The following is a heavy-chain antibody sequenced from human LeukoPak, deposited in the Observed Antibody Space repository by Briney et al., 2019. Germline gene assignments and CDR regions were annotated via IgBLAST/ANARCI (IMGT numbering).Heavy chain of an antibody. CDR1: GITLSNYG. CDR2: ISGSGGSP. V-gene: IGHV3-23*01. J-gene: IGHJ4*02. D-gene: IGHD3-22*01. Sequence: GGSLTLSCAVSGITLSNYGMSWVRQAPGKGLEWVAGISGSGGSPNYADSVKGRFTISRDNPKNTLFLQMKSLRAEDTAVYFCAKRGVVIRVILVGFHKEAYYFDSWGQGALVTVSS. CDR3: AKRGVVIRVILVGFHKEAYYFDS.